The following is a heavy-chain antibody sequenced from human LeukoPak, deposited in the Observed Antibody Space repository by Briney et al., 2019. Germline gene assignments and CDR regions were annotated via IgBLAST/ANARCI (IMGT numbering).Heavy chain of an antibody. CDR1: GGTFSSYA. V-gene: IGHV1-69*04. CDR3: ATDLGSSGWHVY. J-gene: IGHJ4*02. CDR2: IIPILGIA. D-gene: IGHD6-19*01. Sequence: SVKVSCKASGGTFSSYAISWVRQAPGQGLEWMGRIIPILGIANYAQKFQGRVTMTEDTSTDTAYMELSSLRSEDTAVYYCATDLGSSGWHVYWGQGTLVTVSS.